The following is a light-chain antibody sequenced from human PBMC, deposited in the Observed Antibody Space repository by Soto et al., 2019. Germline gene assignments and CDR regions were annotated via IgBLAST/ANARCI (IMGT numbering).Light chain of an antibody. CDR3: ATWDDSRNKV. CDR1: SSNIGSNT. Sequence: QSALTQPPSASGTPGQRVTIFCSGSSSNIGSNTVNWYQQLPGTAPKLLIYINNQRPSGVPDRFSGSKSGTSASLAISGLQSEDEADYYCATWDDSRNKVFGTGTQLTVL. J-gene: IGLJ1*01. V-gene: IGLV1-44*01. CDR2: INN.